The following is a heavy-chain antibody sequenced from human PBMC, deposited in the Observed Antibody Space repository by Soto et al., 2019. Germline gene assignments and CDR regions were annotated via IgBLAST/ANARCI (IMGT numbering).Heavy chain of an antibody. V-gene: IGHV1-18*01. D-gene: IGHD3-22*01. CDR2: ISAYNGNT. CDR1: GYTFTSYG. CDR3: AIHAGYYDSSGYYFFDY. Sequence: ASVKVSCKASGYTFTSYGISWVRQAPGQGLEWMGWISAYNGNTNYAQKLQGRVTMTTDTSTSTAYMELRSLRSDDTAVYYCAIHAGYYDSSGYYFFDYWGQGTLVPVSS. J-gene: IGHJ4*02.